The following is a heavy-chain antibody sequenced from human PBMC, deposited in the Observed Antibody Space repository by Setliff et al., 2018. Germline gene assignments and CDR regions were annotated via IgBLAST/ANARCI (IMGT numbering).Heavy chain of an antibody. Sequence: SETLSLTCTVSGASISANHYWGWIRQTPGKGLEWIAYIHNNGRIKYNPALKSRVTISLDTSKNQFSLNLNSATAADTAVYYCARHALSFDSAWDVWGKGTTVTVS. J-gene: IGHJ6*03. CDR1: GASISANHY. CDR3: ARHALSFDSAWDV. CDR2: IHNNGRI. D-gene: IGHD3-9*01. V-gene: IGHV4-59*08.